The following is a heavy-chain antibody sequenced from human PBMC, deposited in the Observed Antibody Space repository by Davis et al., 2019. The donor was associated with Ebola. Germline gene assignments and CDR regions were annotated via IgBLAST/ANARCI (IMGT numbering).Heavy chain of an antibody. CDR3: AGGYIVVST. CDR2: IYYSGST. D-gene: IGHD2-2*01. CDR1: GGSISSYY. Sequence: SETLSLTCTVSGGSISSYYWSWIRQPPGKGLEWIGYIYYSGSTNYNPSLKSRVTISVDTSKNQFSLKLSSVTAADTAVYYCAGGYIVVSTWGQGTLVTVSS. V-gene: IGHV4-59*01. J-gene: IGHJ5*02.